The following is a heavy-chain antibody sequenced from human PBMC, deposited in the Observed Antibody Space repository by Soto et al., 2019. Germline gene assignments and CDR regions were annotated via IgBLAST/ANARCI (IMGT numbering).Heavy chain of an antibody. D-gene: IGHD6-6*01. Sequence: GGSLRLSCAVSGFIFKNYALNWVRQAPGKGLEWVASITRDGYNKYYADSVKGRFTISRDNSRDTLSLQMTALTIEDSSVYYCTKSSGGSSSVGMDYWGQGTRVTVSS. V-gene: IGHV3-30*04. CDR2: ITRDGYNK. J-gene: IGHJ4*02. CDR1: GFIFKNYA. CDR3: TKSSGGSSSVGMDY.